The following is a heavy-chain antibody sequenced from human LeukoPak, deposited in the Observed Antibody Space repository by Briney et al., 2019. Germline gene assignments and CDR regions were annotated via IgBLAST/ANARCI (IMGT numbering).Heavy chain of an antibody. D-gene: IGHD6-6*01. V-gene: IGHV4-34*01. CDR3: ARGPTRSMAARTTYYYMDV. Sequence: SETLSLTSAVYGGSFSGYYWSWIRQPPGKGLEWIGEINHSGSTNYNPSLKSRVTISVDTSKNQFSLKLSSVTAADTAVYYCARGPTRSMAARTTYYYMDVWGKGTTVTVSS. CDR1: GGSFSGYY. J-gene: IGHJ6*03. CDR2: INHSGST.